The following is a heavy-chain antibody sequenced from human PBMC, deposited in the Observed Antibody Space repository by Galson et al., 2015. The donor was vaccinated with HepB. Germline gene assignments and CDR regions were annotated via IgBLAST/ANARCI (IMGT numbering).Heavy chain of an antibody. CDR2: ISSDGSNE. CDR1: GFTFRTYT. CDR3: ARPYKNPQRPYFYFYGMDV. V-gene: IGHV3-30*04. J-gene: IGHJ6*02. Sequence: SLRLSCAASGFTFRTYTSHWVRQAPGRGLEWVALISSDGSNEYYADSLKGRFTISRDTSKDTLYLQMNSLRPADTAVYYCARPYKNPQRPYFYFYGMDVWGRGTTVTVSS. D-gene: IGHD3-10*01.